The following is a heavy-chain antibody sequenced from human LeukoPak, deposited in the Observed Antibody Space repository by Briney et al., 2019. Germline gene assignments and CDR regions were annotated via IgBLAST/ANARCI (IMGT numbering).Heavy chain of an antibody. CDR3: ARAAGVNYFDY. Sequence: SQTLSLTCTVFGGSISSGNYYWNWIRQHPGKGLEWIGYSYYSESTYSNPSLKSRVTISIDTSKNQFSLKLSSVTVADTAVYFCARAAGVNYFDYWGQGTLVTVSS. V-gene: IGHV4-31*03. CDR2: SYYSEST. D-gene: IGHD7-27*01. CDR1: GGSISSGNYY. J-gene: IGHJ4*02.